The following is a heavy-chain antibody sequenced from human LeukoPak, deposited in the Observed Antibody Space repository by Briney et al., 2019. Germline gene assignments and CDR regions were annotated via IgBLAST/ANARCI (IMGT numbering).Heavy chain of an antibody. CDR2: IRYDGSNK. J-gene: IGHJ4*02. CDR1: GFTFSSYG. V-gene: IGHV3-30*02. Sequence: GGSLRLSCAASGFTFSSYGMHWVRQAPGKGLEWVAFIRYDGSNKYYADSVKGRFTISRDNSKNTLYLQMNSLRAEDTAVYYCAKVSPLGRYYYGGFDYWGQGTLVTVSS. D-gene: IGHD1-26*01. CDR3: AKVSPLGRYYYGGFDY.